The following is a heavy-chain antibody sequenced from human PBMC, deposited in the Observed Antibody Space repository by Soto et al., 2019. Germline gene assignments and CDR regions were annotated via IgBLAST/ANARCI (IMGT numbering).Heavy chain of an antibody. CDR1: GFTFSRYA. J-gene: IGHJ4*02. V-gene: IGHV3-64D*08. CDR2: ISRDGGIT. D-gene: IGHD6-13*01. Sequence: GGSLRLSCSASGFTFSRYAMHWVRQAPGKGLEYVSAISRDGGITYYADSVKGRFTISRDNFKNTLNLQMTSLGAEDTAVYYCATSAAAATPRLPGTGGQGTLVTVSS. CDR3: ATSAAAATPRLPGT.